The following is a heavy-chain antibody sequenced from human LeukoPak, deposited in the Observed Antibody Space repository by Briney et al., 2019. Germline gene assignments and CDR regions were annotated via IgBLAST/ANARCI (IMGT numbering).Heavy chain of an antibody. Sequence: GGSLRLSCAASGFTFSSYEMNWVRQAPGKGLEWVSYISSSGSTIYYADSVKGRFTISRDNAKNSLYLQMNSLRAEDTAVYYCARGVDYYDSSGYYWGQGTLVTVSS. J-gene: IGHJ4*02. CDR1: GFTFSSYE. CDR2: ISSSGSTI. D-gene: IGHD3-22*01. CDR3: ARGVDYYDSSGYY. V-gene: IGHV3-48*03.